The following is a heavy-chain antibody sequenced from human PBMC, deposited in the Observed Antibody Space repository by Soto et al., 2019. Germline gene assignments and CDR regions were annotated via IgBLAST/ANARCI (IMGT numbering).Heavy chain of an antibody. CDR3: TRDEIKWLGENGRGYKMDV. J-gene: IGHJ6*02. CDR2: ISATGVYI. V-gene: IGHV3-21*01. Sequence: EVQLEESGGGLVKPGGSLRLSCAASGFAFRTYTMNWVRQAPGKGLEWVSSISATGVYIYFADSVKGRFTISRDNDNNSLFLQMNSLRVEDTSVYYCTRDEIKWLGENGRGYKMDVCGQGTTVTLFS. D-gene: IGHD3-10*01. CDR1: GFAFRTYT.